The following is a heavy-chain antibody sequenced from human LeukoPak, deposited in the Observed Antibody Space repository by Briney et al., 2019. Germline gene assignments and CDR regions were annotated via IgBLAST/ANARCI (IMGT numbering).Heavy chain of an antibody. CDR1: RFTFSSYA. Sequence: GGSLRLSCVSSRFTFSSYAMSWVRQAPGKGLEWVSSISGSGGRTYYADSVKGRSTISRDNSKNTLYLQMNSLRAEDTAVYYCAKGGAEWELLYGQGEFDYWGQGTLVTVSS. CDR2: ISGSGGRT. J-gene: IGHJ4*02. V-gene: IGHV3-23*01. D-gene: IGHD1-26*01. CDR3: AKGGAEWELLYGQGEFDY.